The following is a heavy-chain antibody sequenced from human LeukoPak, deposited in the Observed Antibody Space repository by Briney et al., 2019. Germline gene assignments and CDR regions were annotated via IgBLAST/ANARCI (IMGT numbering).Heavy chain of an antibody. CDR2: IYYSGST. J-gene: IGHJ4*02. D-gene: IGHD6-19*01. CDR1: GGSISRGGYY. Sequence: SETLSLTCTVSGGSISRGGYYWSWIRPHPGKGLQWIGYIYYSGSTYYNPSLKSRVTISVDTSKNQFSLKLSSVTAADTAVYYCARVEYSSGWYGVDYWGQGTLVTVSS. V-gene: IGHV4-31*03. CDR3: ARVEYSSGWYGVDY.